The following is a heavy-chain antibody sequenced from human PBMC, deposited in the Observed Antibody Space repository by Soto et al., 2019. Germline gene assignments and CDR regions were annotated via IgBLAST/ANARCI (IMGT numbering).Heavy chain of an antibody. CDR2: ISRSSSTI. Sequence: EVRLVESGGGLVQPGGSLRLSCAASGFTFSDYSLNWVRQAPGKGLEWISYISRSSSTIYYADSVRGRFTISRDSAKNSVYLQMNSLRDEDSAVYYCARRFDDWGQGTLVTVSS. J-gene: IGHJ4*02. V-gene: IGHV3-48*02. CDR3: ARRFDD. CDR1: GFTFSDYS.